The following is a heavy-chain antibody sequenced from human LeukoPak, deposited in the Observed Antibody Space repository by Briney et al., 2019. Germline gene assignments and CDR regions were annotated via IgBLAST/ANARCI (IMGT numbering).Heavy chain of an antibody. V-gene: IGHV1-18*01. CDR2: ISAYNGNT. CDR3: ARVLVHCSSTSCKTNFDY. CDR1: GYTFTSYG. Sequence: ASVKVSCKASGYTFTSYGISWVRQAPGQGLEWMGWISAYNGNTNYAQKLQGRVTMTTDTSTSAAYMELRGLRSDDTAVYYCARVLVHCSSTSCKTNFDYWGQGTLVTVSS. D-gene: IGHD2-2*01. J-gene: IGHJ4*02.